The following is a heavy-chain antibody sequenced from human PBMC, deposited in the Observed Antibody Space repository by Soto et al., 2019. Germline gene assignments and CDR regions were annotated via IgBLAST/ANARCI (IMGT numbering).Heavy chain of an antibody. Sequence: GGSLRLSCAASGFTFSNAWMSWVRQAPGKGLEWVGRIKSKTDGGTTDYAAPVKGRFTISRDDSKNTLYLQMNSLKTEDTAVYYCTTDEEGDFWSGYQTRRFDYWGQGTLVTVSS. CDR2: IKSKTDGGTT. CDR1: GFTFSNAW. CDR3: TTDEEGDFWSGYQTRRFDY. J-gene: IGHJ4*02. V-gene: IGHV3-15*01. D-gene: IGHD3-3*01.